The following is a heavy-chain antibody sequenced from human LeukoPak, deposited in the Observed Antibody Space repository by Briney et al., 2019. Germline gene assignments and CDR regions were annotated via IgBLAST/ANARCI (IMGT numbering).Heavy chain of an antibody. CDR1: GGSFSGYY. D-gene: IGHD1-26*01. J-gene: IGHJ4*02. CDR2: INHSGST. V-gene: IGHV4-34*01. Sequence: PSETLSLTCAVYGGSFSGYYWSWIRQPPGKGLEWIGEINHSGSTNYNPSLKSRVTISVDTSKNQFSLKLSSVTAADTAVYYCARDSGSYEFDYWGQGTLVTVSS. CDR3: ARDSGSYEFDY.